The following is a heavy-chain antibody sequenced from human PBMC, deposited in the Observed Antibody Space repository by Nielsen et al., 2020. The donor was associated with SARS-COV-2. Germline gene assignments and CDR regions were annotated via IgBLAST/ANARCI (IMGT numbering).Heavy chain of an antibody. CDR1: GYSFTSYW. D-gene: IGHD6-13*01. J-gene: IGHJ5*02. CDR2: IYPGDSDT. V-gene: IGHV5-51*01. CDR3: ARLGLRGAAAGTSWFDP. Sequence: GESLKISCKGSGYSFTSYWIGWVRQMPGKGLEWMGIIYPGDSDTRYSPSFQGQVTISADKSISTAYLQWSSLRASDTAMYYCARLGLRGAAAGTSWFDPWGQGTLVTVSS.